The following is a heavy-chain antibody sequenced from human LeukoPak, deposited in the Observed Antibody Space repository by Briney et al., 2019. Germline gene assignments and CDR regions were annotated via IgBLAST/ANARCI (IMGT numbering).Heavy chain of an antibody. D-gene: IGHD4-17*01. CDR2: ISGSGGST. J-gene: IGHJ4*02. CDR1: GFTFSSYA. CDR3: ATSTTVTWYYFDY. V-gene: IGHV3-23*01. Sequence: GGSLRLSCAASGFTFSSYAMSWVRQAPGKGLGWVSAISGSGGSTYYADSVKGRFTISRDNSKNTLYLQMNSLRAEDTAVYYCATSTTVTWYYFDYWGQGTLVTVSS.